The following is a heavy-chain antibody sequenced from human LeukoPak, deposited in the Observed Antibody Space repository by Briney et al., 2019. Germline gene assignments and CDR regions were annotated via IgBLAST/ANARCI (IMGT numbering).Heavy chain of an antibody. CDR1: GYTFSSYQ. CDR3: ARRSGHYYDSSGYYHENAFDI. Sequence: GGSLRLSCAASGYTFSSYQMSSVRQAPGKGLEWVANIQQEGKQRYYVVTVKDRFTISRDNGMNSLYLQMISLRVEEMAVYYCARRSGHYYDSSGYYHENAFDIWGQGTMVTVSS. CDR2: IQQEGKQR. V-gene: IGHV3-7*01. J-gene: IGHJ3*02. D-gene: IGHD3-22*01.